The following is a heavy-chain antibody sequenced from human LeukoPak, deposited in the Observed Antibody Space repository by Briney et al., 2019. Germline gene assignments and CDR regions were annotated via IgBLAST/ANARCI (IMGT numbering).Heavy chain of an antibody. J-gene: IGHJ6*03. CDR2: INHSGST. V-gene: IGHV4-34*01. CDR1: GGSFSGYY. CDR3: ARRKGYYYYYYMDV. Sequence: SETLSLTCAVYGGSFSGYYWSCIRQPPGKGLEWIGEINHSGSTNYNPSLKSRVTISVDTSKNQFSLKLSSVTAADTAVYYCARRKGYYYYYYMDVWGKGTTVTISS.